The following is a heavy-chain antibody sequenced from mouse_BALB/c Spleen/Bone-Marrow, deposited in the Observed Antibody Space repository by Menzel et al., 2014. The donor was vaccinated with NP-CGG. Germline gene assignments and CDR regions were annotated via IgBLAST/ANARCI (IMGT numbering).Heavy chain of an antibody. V-gene: IGHV1S81*02. CDR1: GYNFTSYW. CDR2: INPGNGRT. Sequence: QVQLQQSGAELMKPGASVKLSCKASGYNFTSYWIHWVKQRPGQGLEWIGEINPGNGRTNYNEKFKNKATLTIDKSSSTAYMQLSRLTSEDSAVYYCARWGKGYFDVWGAGTTVTVSS. J-gene: IGHJ1*01. CDR3: ARWGKGYFDV. D-gene: IGHD1-3*01.